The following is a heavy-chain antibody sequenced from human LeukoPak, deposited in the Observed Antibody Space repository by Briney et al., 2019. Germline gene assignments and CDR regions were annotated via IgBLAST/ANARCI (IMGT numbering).Heavy chain of an antibody. CDR3: ASLTLGGSPPDNWFDP. D-gene: IGHD3-10*01. CDR1: GFTFSSYG. V-gene: IGHV3-30*02. Sequence: PGGSLRLSCAASGFTFSSYGMHWVRQAPGKGLEWVAFIRYDGSNKYYADSVKGRFTISRDNSKNTLYLQMNSLRAEDTAVYYCASLTLGGSPPDNWFDPWGQGTLVTVSS. J-gene: IGHJ5*02. CDR2: IRYDGSNK.